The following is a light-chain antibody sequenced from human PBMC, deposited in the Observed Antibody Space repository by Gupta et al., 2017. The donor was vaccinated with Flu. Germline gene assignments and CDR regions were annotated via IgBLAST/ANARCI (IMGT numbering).Light chain of an antibody. V-gene: IGLV7-43*01. Sequence: QTVVTQEPSLTVSPGGTVTLTCASSTGTVTSNNYPNWFQKKPGQAPRALIYSTNKRHSWTPARFSGSLLGDRAALTLSDVQPEDEAEYYCLLYFGDAQLGVFGGGTKMTVL. J-gene: IGLJ3*02. CDR3: LLYFGDAQLGV. CDR1: TGTVTSNNY. CDR2: STN.